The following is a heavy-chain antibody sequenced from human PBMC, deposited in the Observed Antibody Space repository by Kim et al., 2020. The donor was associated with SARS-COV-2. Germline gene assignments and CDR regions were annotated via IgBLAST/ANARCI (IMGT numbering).Heavy chain of an antibody. CDR3: ATDPRPLPDCGGDCYSDY. V-gene: IGHV1-24*01. D-gene: IGHD2-21*02. J-gene: IGHJ4*02. Sequence: ASVKVSCKVSGYTLTELSMHWVRQAPGKGLEWMGGFDPEDGETIYAQKFQGRVTMTEDTSTDTAYMELSSLRSEDTAVYYCATDPRPLPDCGGDCYSDYWGQGTLVTVSS. CDR2: FDPEDGET. CDR1: GYTLTELS.